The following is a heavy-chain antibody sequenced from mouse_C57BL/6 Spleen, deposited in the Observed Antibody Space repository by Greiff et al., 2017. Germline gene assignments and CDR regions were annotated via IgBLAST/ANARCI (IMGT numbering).Heavy chain of an antibody. J-gene: IGHJ4*01. Sequence: VKLMESGPELVKPGASVKISCKASGYAFSSSWMNWVKQRPGKGLEWIGRIYPGDGDTNYNGKFKGKATLTADKSSSTAYMQLSSLTSEDSAVYFCARSRLTGGNYAMDYWGQGTSVTVSS. V-gene: IGHV1-82*01. CDR2: IYPGDGDT. D-gene: IGHD4-1*01. CDR3: ARSRLTGGNYAMDY. CDR1: GYAFSSSW.